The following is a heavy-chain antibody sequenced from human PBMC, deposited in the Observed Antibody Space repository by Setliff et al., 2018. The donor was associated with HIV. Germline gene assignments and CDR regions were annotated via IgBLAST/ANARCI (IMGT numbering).Heavy chain of an antibody. CDR2: INPNSGGT. V-gene: IGHV1-2*02. CDR3: ARNFYNFWSGYHPLDY. CDR1: GYTFTGYY. Sequence: ASVKVSCKASGYTFTGYYMHWVRQAPGQGLEWMGWINPNSGGTNYAQKFQGRVTMTRDTSISTAYMELSRLRSDDTAVYYCARNFYNFWSGYHPLDYWGQGTLVTVS. J-gene: IGHJ4*02. D-gene: IGHD3-3*01.